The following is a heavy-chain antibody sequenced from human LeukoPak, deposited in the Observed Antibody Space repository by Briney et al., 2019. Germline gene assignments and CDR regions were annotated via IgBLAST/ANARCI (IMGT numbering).Heavy chain of an antibody. V-gene: IGHV1-69*04. CDR2: IIPILGIA. CDR1: GGTFSSYT. CDR3: ARERDGYNFPFDY. D-gene: IGHD5-24*01. Sequence: SVKVSSKASGGTFSSYTISWVRQAPGQGLEWMGRIIPILGIANYAQKFQGRVTITADKSTSTAYMELSSLRSEDTAVYYCARERDGYNFPFDYWGQGTLVTVSS. J-gene: IGHJ4*02.